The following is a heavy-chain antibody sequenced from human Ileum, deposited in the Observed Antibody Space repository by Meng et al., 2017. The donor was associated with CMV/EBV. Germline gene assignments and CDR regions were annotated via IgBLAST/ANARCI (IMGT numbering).Heavy chain of an antibody. J-gene: IGHJ4*02. V-gene: IGHV3-21*01. Sequence: EVDPVLSGGGLVTPGGSLVLSCSVSGSTFSSYTMNRFRQAPVKGLEWVSSNSSSGGSIYYADSVKGRFTISRDNAKNSLYLQMNSLRAEDTAVYFCARGRYDYGEYWGQGTLVTVSS. CDR2: NSSSGGSI. D-gene: IGHD3-9*01. CDR1: GSTFSSYT. CDR3: ARGRYDYGEY.